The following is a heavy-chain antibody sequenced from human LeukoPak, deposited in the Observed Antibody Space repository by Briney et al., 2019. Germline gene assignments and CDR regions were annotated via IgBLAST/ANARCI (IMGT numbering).Heavy chain of an antibody. CDR1: GYSFTDYY. Sequence: ASVKVSCKTSGYSFTDYYMHWVRQAPGQGLEWMGWINPNSGGTSTAQKFQGRITMTRDTSITTVYMEVSWLPSDDTAIYYCARADRLDGSPYLIGPWGQGTLVTVSS. V-gene: IGHV1-2*02. J-gene: IGHJ5*02. D-gene: IGHD1-26*01. CDR3: ARADRLDGSPYLIGP. CDR2: INPNSGGT.